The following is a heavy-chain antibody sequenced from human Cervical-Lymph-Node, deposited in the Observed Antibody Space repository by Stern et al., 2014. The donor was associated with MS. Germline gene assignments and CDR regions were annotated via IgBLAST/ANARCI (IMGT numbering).Heavy chain of an antibody. J-gene: IGHJ3*01. CDR1: GYSLSDLS. Sequence: VQLVESGAEVRKPGASVRVSCKVSGYSLSDLSMHWVRQAPGKGLEWLGGYDPDEGNTVYAQRFQGRVTMTEDTSTDTAYMELNSLRSDDTAVYHCATASRYDALDLWGQGTVVTVSS. V-gene: IGHV1-24*01. CDR3: ATASRYDALDL. CDR2: YDPDEGNT.